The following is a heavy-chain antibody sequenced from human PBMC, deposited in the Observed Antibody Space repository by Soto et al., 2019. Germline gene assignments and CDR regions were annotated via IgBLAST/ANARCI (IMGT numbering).Heavy chain of an antibody. CDR3: ARVVGYFWSGYDRYYYYYYMDV. Sequence: GGSLRLSCAASGFTFSSYSMNWVRQAPGKGLEWVSSISSSSSYIYYADSVKGRFTISRDNAKNSLYLQMNSLRAEDTAVYDCARVVGYFWSGYDRYYYYYYMDVWGKGTTVTVSS. CDR2: ISSSSSYI. V-gene: IGHV3-21*01. CDR1: GFTFSSYS. D-gene: IGHD3-3*01. J-gene: IGHJ6*03.